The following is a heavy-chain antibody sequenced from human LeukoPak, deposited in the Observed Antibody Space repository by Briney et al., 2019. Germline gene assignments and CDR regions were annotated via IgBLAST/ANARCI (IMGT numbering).Heavy chain of an antibody. D-gene: IGHD3-22*01. Sequence: GGSLRLSCAASGFTFSSYAMSWVRQAPGKGLEWVSVISGSGGSTYYADSVKGRFTISRDNSKNTLYLQMNSLRAEDTAVYYCAKGDSRRLLPTQAYYYMDVWGKGTTVTVSS. CDR3: AKGDSRRLLPTQAYYYMDV. CDR2: ISGSGGST. J-gene: IGHJ6*03. V-gene: IGHV3-23*01. CDR1: GFTFSSYA.